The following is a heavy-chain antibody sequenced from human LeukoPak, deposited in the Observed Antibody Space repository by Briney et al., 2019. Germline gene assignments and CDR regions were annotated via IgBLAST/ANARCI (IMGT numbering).Heavy chain of an antibody. J-gene: IGHJ5*02. V-gene: IGHV4-39*01. D-gene: IGHD3-10*01. CDR1: GGSISSSIYY. CDR2: IYYSGTT. Sequence: SETLSLTCTVSGGSISSSIYYWGWIRQAPGKGLEWIGNIYYSGTTYYNPSLKSRVTISVDTSRNQFSLKLSSVTAADTAVYYCAQSLGASTWFGNWFDPWGQGTLVTVSS. CDR3: AQSLGASTWFGNWFDP.